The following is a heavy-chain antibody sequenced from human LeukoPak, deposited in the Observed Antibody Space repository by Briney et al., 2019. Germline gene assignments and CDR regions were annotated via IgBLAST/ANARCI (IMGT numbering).Heavy chain of an antibody. V-gene: IGHV1-2*02. Sequence: ASVKVSCKASGYTFTGYYMHWVRQAPGQGLEWMGWINPNSGGTNYAQKLQGRVTMTTDTSTSTAYMELRSLRSDDTAVYYCARDRWSYYDSSGYLYYFDYWGQGTLVTVSS. CDR1: GYTFTGYY. J-gene: IGHJ4*02. D-gene: IGHD3-22*01. CDR2: INPNSGGT. CDR3: ARDRWSYYDSSGYLYYFDY.